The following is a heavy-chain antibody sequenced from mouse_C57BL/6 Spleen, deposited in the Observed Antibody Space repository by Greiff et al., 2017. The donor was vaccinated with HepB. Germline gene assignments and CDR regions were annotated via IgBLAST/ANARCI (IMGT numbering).Heavy chain of an antibody. CDR2: IYPSDSET. D-gene: IGHD1-1*01. J-gene: IGHJ1*03. CDR1: GYTFTSYW. Sequence: QVQLQQPGAELVRPGSSVKLSCKASGYTFTSYWMDWVKQRPGQGLEWIGNIYPSDSETHYNQKFKDKATLTVDKSSSTAYMQLSSLTSEDSAVYYCARGYYYGSSWYFDVWGTGTTGTVSS. V-gene: IGHV1-61*01. CDR3: ARGYYYGSSWYFDV.